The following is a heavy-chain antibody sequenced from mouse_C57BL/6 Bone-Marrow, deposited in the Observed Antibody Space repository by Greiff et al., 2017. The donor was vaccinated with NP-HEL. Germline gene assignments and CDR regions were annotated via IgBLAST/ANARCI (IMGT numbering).Heavy chain of an antibody. J-gene: IGHJ1*03. D-gene: IGHD1-1*01. CDR2: ICRGGST. CDR3: AYGSSYHWYFDV. Sequence: QVQLQQSGPGLVQPSQSLSITCTASGFSLTSYGVHWVRQSPGKGLEWLGVICRGGSTDYNAAFLSRLSISKDKTKSKVFFKMNSLQADDTAIYYCAYGSSYHWYFDVWGTGTTVTVSS. V-gene: IGHV2-2*01. CDR1: GFSLTSYG.